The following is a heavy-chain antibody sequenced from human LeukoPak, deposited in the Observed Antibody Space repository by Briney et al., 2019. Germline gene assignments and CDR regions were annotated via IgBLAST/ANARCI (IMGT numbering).Heavy chain of an antibody. CDR3: ARASYSSGWYGEDY. D-gene: IGHD6-13*01. CDR1: GYTFSSYG. V-gene: IGHV1-18*01. CDR2: ISAYNGNT. Sequence: ASVKVSCKGSGYTFSSYGLSWVRQAPGQGLEWMGWISAYNGNTNYAQKFQGRVTMTTDTSTSTAYMELRSLRCDDTAVYYCARASYSSGWYGEDYWGQGTLVTVSS. J-gene: IGHJ4*02.